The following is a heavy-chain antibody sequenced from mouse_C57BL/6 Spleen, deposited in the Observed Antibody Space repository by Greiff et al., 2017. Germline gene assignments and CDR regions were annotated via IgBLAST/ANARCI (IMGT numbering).Heavy chain of an antibody. CDR2: MNPNNGGT. CDR3: ARGHCGYAWFAY. D-gene: IGHD2-2*01. V-gene: IGHV1-26*01. CDR1: GYTFTDYY. J-gene: IGHJ3*01. Sequence: EVQLQQSGPELVKPGASVTISCKASGYTFTDYYMNWVKQRHGQSLEWIGDMNPNNGGTSYNQKFKGKDTLTVDTSSSTADMELRSLTSEDSAVNYSARGHCGYAWFAYWGQGTMVTVSA.